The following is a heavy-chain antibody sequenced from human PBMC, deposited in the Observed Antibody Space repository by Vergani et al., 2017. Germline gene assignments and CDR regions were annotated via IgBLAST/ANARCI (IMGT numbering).Heavy chain of an antibody. CDR3: ARGLDDFWSGYGTVDY. CDR1: GFTFSSYE. D-gene: IGHD3-3*01. CDR2: ISSSGSTI. J-gene: IGHJ4*02. V-gene: IGHV3-48*03. Sequence: VQLVESGGGVVQPGRSLRLSCAASGFTFSSYEMNWVRQAPGKGLEWVSYISSSGSTIYYADSVKGRFTISRDNAKNSLYLQMNSLRAEDTAVYYCARGLDDFWSGYGTVDYWGQGTLVTVSS.